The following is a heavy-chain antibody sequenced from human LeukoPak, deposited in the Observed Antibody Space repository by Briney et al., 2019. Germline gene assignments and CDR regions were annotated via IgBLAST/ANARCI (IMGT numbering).Heavy chain of an antibody. D-gene: IGHD6-6*01. CDR1: GYTFTGYY. J-gene: IGHJ4*02. Sequence: ASVKVSCKASGYTFTGYYMHWVRQAPGQGLEWMGWINPNSGTTSYEQKFQGRVTMTRDTSITTGYMELTRLTSDDTAVYYCSRGRELASSSDSVLEGYWGQGTLVTVSS. V-gene: IGHV1-2*02. CDR2: INPNSGTT. CDR3: SRGRELASSSDSVLEGY.